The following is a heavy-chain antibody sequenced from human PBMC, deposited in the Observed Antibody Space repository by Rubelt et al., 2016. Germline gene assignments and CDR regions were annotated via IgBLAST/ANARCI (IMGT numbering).Heavy chain of an antibody. Sequence: QVQLVQSGAEVKKPGASVKVSCKVSGYTLTELSMHWVRQAPGKGLEWMGGFDPEDGETIYAQKFQARGTMTEDTSTDKAYMELSSLRSEDTAVYYCATIGLEWLLEDYWGQGTLVTVSS. V-gene: IGHV1-24*01. CDR3: ATIGLEWLLEDY. D-gene: IGHD3-3*01. CDR2: FDPEDGET. J-gene: IGHJ4*02. CDR1: GYTLTELS.